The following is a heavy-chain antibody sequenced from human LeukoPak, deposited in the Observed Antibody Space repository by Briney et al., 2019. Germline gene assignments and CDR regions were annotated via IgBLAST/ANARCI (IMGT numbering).Heavy chain of an antibody. CDR1: GFTFSSYS. D-gene: IGHD4-17*01. CDR2: ISGSGGST. J-gene: IGHJ4*02. Sequence: GGSLRLSCAASGFTFSSYSMTWVRQAPGKXLEWVSAISGSGGSTYYADSVKGRFTISRDNSKNTLYLQMNSLRAEDTAVYYCAKDRRGTYGDSPSPSDYWGQGTLVTVSS. CDR3: AKDRRGTYGDSPSPSDY. V-gene: IGHV3-23*01.